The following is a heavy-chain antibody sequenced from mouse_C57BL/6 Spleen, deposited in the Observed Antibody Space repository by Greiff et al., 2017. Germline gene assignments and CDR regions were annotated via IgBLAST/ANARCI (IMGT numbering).Heavy chain of an antibody. CDR3: ARSELGRRAFDY. CDR1: GYAFSSYW. J-gene: IGHJ2*01. Sequence: VQLQQSGAELVKPGASVKISCKASGYAFSSYWMNWVKQRPGKGLEWIGQIYPGDGDTNYNGKFKGKATLTADKSSSTAYMQRSSLTSEDSAVYFCARSELGRRAFDYWGQGTTLTVSS. CDR2: IYPGDGDT. D-gene: IGHD4-1*01. V-gene: IGHV1-80*01.